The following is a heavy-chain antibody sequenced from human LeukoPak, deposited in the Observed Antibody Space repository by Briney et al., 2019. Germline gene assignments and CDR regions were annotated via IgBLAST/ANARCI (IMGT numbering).Heavy chain of an antibody. CDR2: ISTSGSPI. Sequence: GGSLRLSCAASGFTFSSYEMNWVRQAPGKGLEWVSYISTSGSPIYYADSVKGRFSISRDNFRNTLSLQMNSLRVDDTAVYYCARELRDAFDMWGQGTRVTVS. J-gene: IGHJ3*02. D-gene: IGHD2-21*01. CDR3: ARELRDAFDM. V-gene: IGHV3-48*03. CDR1: GFTFSSYE.